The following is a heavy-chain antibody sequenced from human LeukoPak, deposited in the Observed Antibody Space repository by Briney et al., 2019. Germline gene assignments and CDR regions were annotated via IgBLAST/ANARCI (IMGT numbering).Heavy chain of an antibody. CDR3: ARGFGRQWLVPDYFDY. J-gene: IGHJ4*02. D-gene: IGHD6-19*01. V-gene: IGHV3-23*01. CDR2: ISGSGGST. CDR1: GFTFSSYA. Sequence: GGSLRLSCAASGFTFSSYAMSWVRQAPGKGLEGVSAISGSGGSTYYADSVKGRFTISRDNAKNSLYLQMNSLRAEDTAVYYCARGFGRQWLVPDYFDYWGQGTLVTVSS.